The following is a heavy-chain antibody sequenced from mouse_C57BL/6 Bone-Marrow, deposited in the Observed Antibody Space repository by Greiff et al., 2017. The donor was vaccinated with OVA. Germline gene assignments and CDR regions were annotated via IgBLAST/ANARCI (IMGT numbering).Heavy chain of an antibody. J-gene: IGHJ2*01. CDR1: GFNIKDDY. CDR3: TTWDYYGSSYNFFDY. CDR2: IDPENGDT. Sequence: VQLKQSGAELVRPGASVKLSCTASGFNIKDDYMHWVKQRPEQGLEWIGWIDPENGDTEYASKFQGKSTITADTSSNTAYLQLSSLTSEDTAVYYCTTWDYYGSSYNFFDYWGQGTTLTVSS. D-gene: IGHD1-1*01. V-gene: IGHV14-4*01.